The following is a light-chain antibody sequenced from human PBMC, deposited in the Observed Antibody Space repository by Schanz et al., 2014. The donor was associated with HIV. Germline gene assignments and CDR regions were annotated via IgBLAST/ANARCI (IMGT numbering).Light chain of an antibody. CDR1: SSSIKTNT. Sequence: QLVLTQPPSASGTPGQRVTISCSGSSSSIKTNTVNWFQQLPGTAPKLLIYNTYHRPSGVPDRFSGSESGTSASLAISGLQSEDEADYYCGTWDDSLNGVVFGGGTKLTVL. J-gene: IGLJ2*01. CDR2: NTY. CDR3: GTWDDSLNGVV. V-gene: IGLV1-44*01.